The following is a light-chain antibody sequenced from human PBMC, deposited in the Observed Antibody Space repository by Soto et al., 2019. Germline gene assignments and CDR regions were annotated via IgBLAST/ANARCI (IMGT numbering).Light chain of an antibody. J-gene: IGLJ1*01. CDR1: SSNIGAGYD. CDR3: QSYDRSLRTYV. CDR2: GNS. Sequence: QYLLTQPPSVSWAPGQRVTISCSGSSSNIGAGYDVNWYRQLPGTAPKLLIYGNSDRPSGVPDRFSGSKSGTSASLAITGLQAEDEADYFCQSYDRSLRTYVFGTGTKVTVL. V-gene: IGLV1-40*01.